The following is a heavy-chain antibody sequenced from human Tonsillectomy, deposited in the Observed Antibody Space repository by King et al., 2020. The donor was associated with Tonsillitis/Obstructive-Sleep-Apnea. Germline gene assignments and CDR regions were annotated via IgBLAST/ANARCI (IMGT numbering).Heavy chain of an antibody. CDR3: AKFPYGDYEGGWFDP. J-gene: IGHJ5*02. V-gene: IGHV3-43*02. CDR1: GFTFDDYA. CDR2: ISGDGGST. D-gene: IGHD4-17*01. Sequence: VQLVESGGGVVQPGGSLRLSCAASGFTFDDYAMHWVRHAPGKGLEWVSLISGDGGSTYYADSVKGRFTISRDNSKNSLYMQMNSLRTEDTALYYCAKFPYGDYEGGWFDPWGQGTLVTVSS.